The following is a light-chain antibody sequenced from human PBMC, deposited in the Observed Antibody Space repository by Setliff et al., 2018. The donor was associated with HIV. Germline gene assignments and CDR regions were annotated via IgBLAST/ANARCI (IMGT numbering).Light chain of an antibody. Sequence: QSVLTQPASMSGSPGQSITISCTGTSDDVGASNYVSWYQQHPGKAPKLFIYSNDQRPSGVPDRFSGSKSGTSASLAISGLQSEDEANYYCAAWDDRLNGFYVFGTGTKVTVL. V-gene: IGLV1-44*01. CDR3: AAWDDRLNGFYV. CDR1: SDDVGASNY. J-gene: IGLJ1*01. CDR2: SND.